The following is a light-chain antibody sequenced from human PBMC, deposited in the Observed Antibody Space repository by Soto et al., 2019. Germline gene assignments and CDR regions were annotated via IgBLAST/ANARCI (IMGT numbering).Light chain of an antibody. V-gene: IGKV1-27*01. CDR1: QVISNY. Sequence: DIQMTQSPSSLSASVGDRFTITCRASQVISNYLAWYQQKPGKVPKLLIYAASTLQSGVPSRFSGSGSGTDFTLTISSLQPEDVATYYCQKYNSAPLTFGQGTRLEIK. J-gene: IGKJ5*01. CDR2: AAS. CDR3: QKYNSAPLT.